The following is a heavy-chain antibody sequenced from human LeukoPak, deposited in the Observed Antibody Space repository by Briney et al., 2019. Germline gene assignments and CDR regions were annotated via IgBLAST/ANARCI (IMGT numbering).Heavy chain of an antibody. Sequence: GGSLRLSCAASGFTFSSYGMHWVRQAPGKGLEWVAVISFDGYKTFYAGSVQGRFTISRDNSKNTLYLQVNSLRAEDTAVYYCAKGGKWDVTPFDYWGQGTLVTVSS. CDR2: ISFDGYKT. CDR3: AKGGKWDVTPFDY. V-gene: IGHV3-30*18. CDR1: GFTFSSYG. J-gene: IGHJ4*02. D-gene: IGHD1-26*01.